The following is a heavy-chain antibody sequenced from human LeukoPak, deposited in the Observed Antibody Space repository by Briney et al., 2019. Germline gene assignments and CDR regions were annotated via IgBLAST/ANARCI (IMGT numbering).Heavy chain of an antibody. Sequence: GGSLRLSCAASGFTFRDYYMSWIRKAPGKGLEWVSYISSSGSTIYYADSVKGRFTISRDNAKNSLYLQMNSLRAEDTAVYYCARRLYSSSWQFDYWGQGTLVTVSS. CDR3: ARRLYSSSWQFDY. D-gene: IGHD6-13*01. CDR2: ISSSGSTI. CDR1: GFTFRDYY. J-gene: IGHJ4*02. V-gene: IGHV3-11*01.